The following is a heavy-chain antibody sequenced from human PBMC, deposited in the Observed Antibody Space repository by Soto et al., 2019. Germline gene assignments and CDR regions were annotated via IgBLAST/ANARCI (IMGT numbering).Heavy chain of an antibody. CDR2: VNPNSGYT. CDR1: GYTFTNYD. V-gene: IGHV1-8*01. J-gene: IGHJ4*02. D-gene: IGHD5-18*01. CDR3: ARRYSYGWNDY. Sequence: GASVKVSCKASGYTFTNYDITWVRQAAGQGLEWVGWVNPNSGYTAYAQKFVGRVTMTRNTPLRTAYMELSSLTSGDAAVYYCARRYSYGWNDYWGKGTLGTV.